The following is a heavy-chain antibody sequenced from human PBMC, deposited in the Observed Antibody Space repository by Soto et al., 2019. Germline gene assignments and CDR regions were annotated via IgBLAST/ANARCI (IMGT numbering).Heavy chain of an antibody. CDR3: ASFVDRSWSFDY. CDR2: IYSGGST. V-gene: IGHV3-66*01. Sequence: GGSLRLSCAASGFTVSSNYMSWVRQAPGKGLEWISVIYSGGSTYYADSVKGRFTISRDNSKNTLYLQMNSLRTEDTAVYYCASFVDRSWSFDYWGQGTLVTVSS. D-gene: IGHD6-13*01. CDR1: GFTVSSNY. J-gene: IGHJ4*02.